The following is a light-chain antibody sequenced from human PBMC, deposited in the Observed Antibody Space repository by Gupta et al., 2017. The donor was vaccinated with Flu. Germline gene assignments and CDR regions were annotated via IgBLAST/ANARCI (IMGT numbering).Light chain of an antibody. J-gene: IGKJ3*01. CDR2: AAS. V-gene: IGKV1-39*01. Sequence: DIQMTQSPSSLSASVGDRVTITCRASQSISSYLNWYQQKPGKAPKLLIYAASSLQSGVPSRFSGSGSGTDFTLTISSLQPEDFATYYCQQSYSKRCTFGPGTKVDIK. CDR1: QSISSY. CDR3: QQSYSKRCT.